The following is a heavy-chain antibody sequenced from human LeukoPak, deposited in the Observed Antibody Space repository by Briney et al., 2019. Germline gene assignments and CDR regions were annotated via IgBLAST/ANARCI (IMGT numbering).Heavy chain of an antibody. CDR3: ARDLAAAAGTDYYYGMDV. CDR2: IDPNSGGT. V-gene: IGHV1-2*04. Sequence: ASVKVSCKASGYTFTGYYMHWVRQAPGQGLEWMGWIDPNSGGTNYAQKFQGWVTMTRDTSISTAYMGLSRLRSDDTAVYYCARDLAAAAGTDYYYGMDVWGQGTTVTVSS. D-gene: IGHD6-13*01. J-gene: IGHJ6*02. CDR1: GYTFTGYY.